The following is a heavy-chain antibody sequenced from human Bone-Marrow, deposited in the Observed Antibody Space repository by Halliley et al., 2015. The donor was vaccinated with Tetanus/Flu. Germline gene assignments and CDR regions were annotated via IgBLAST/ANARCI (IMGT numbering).Heavy chain of an antibody. CDR3: AKKYSTTWFHQGTDF. J-gene: IGHJ4*02. CDR2: ITRSDGTT. CDR1: GFTFGSYS. Sequence: SLRLSCVASGFTFGSYSMNWIRQTPGKGLEWVSDITRSDGTTYYADSVRGRFIISRDNSKNTLYLDMTSLRVEDTGVYYCAKKYSTTWFHQGTDFWGQGTLVTVSS. V-gene: IGHV3-23*01. D-gene: IGHD6-13*01.